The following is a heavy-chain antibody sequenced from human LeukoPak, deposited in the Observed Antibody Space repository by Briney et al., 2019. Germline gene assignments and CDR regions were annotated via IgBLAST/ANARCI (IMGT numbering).Heavy chain of an antibody. J-gene: IGHJ4*02. Sequence: GGSLRLSCAASGFTFSSYGMHWVRQAPGKGLEWVAFIRYDGSNKYYADSVKGRFTISRDNSKNTLYLQMNSLRAEDTAVYYCASFNDYYDSSGTDYWGQGTLVTVSS. CDR3: ASFNDYYDSSGTDY. V-gene: IGHV3-30*02. CDR1: GFTFSSYG. D-gene: IGHD3-22*01. CDR2: IRYDGSNK.